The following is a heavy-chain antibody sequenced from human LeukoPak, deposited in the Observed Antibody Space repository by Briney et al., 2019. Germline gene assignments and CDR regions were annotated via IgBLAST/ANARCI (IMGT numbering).Heavy chain of an antibody. CDR1: GGSISSGGYY. D-gene: IGHD5-18*01. J-gene: IGHJ6*02. CDR2: IYYSGST. V-gene: IGHV4-31*03. CDR3: ARDGGGYSYGYDYYYYGMDV. Sequence: SQTLSLTCTVSGGSISSGGYYWSWIRQHPGKGLEWIGYIYYSGSTYYNPSLKSRVTISVDTSKNQFSLKLSSVTAADTAVYYCARDGGGYSYGYDYYYYGMDVWGQGTTVTVSS.